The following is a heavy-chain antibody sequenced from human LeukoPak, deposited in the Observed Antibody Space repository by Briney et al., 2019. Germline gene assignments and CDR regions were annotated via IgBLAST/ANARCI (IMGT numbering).Heavy chain of an antibody. D-gene: IGHD3-10*01. CDR1: GGSISSGGYY. CDR2: IYYSGST. CDR3: ARTSHRRITMVRGVISWFDP. V-gene: IGHV4-31*03. Sequence: SETLSPTCTVSGGSISSGGYYWSWIRQHPGKGLEWIGYIYYSGSTYYNPSLKSRVTISVDTSKNQFSLKLSSVTAADTAVYYCARTSHRRITMVRGVISWFDPWGQGTLVTVSS. J-gene: IGHJ5*02.